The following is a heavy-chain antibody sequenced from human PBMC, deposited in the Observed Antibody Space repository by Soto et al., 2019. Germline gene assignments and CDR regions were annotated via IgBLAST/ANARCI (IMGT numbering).Heavy chain of an antibody. CDR2: ISGSGGST. CDR1: GFTFSSYA. D-gene: IGHD3-9*01. CDR3: ASFPKYDILRCHDY. V-gene: IGHV3-23*01. Sequence: GGSLRLSCAASGFTFSSYAMSWVRQAPGKGLEWVSAISGSGGSTYYADSVKGRFTISRDNSKNTLYLQMNSLRAEDTAVYYCASFPKYDILRCHDYWCQGTLVTVST. J-gene: IGHJ4*02.